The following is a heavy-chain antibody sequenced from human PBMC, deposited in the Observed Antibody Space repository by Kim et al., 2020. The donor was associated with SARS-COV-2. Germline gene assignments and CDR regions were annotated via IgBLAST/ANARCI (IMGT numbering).Heavy chain of an antibody. J-gene: IGHJ2*01. CDR1: GDSVSSNSAA. Sequence: SQTLSLTCAISGDSVSSNSAAWNWIRQSPSRGLEWLGRTYYRSKWYNHYAVSVKGRITINPNTSKNRFSLQLNSVTPEDTAVYYCARVLYPNDRYWYFDLWGRGTLVTVSS. D-gene: IGHD3-16*01. CDR3: ARVLYPNDRYWYFDL. V-gene: IGHV6-1*01. CDR2: TYYRSKWYN.